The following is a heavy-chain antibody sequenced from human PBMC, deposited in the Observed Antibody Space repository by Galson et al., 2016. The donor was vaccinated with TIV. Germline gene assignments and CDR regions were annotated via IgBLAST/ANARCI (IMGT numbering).Heavy chain of an antibody. Sequence: SLRLSCAASGITSRSYWLSWVRQAPGKGLEWVANIKEDGTEKYYVGSVKGRFTISRDNNAKNSLYLQMNSLRDEDTAVYYCARDSSGWSFDYWGQGTLVTVSS. J-gene: IGHJ4*02. V-gene: IGHV3-7*01. D-gene: IGHD6-19*01. CDR3: ARDSSGWSFDY. CDR1: GITSRSYW. CDR2: IKEDGTEK.